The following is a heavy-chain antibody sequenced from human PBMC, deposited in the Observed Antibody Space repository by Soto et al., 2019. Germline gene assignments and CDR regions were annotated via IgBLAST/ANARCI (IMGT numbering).Heavy chain of an antibody. Sequence: ASVKVSCKASGGTFSSYTISSVRQAPGQGLEWMGRMIPILGLANYAQKFQGRVTITANKSTSTAYMELSSLRSEDTAVYYCARDPSSVAAAGTQPFDYWGQGTLVTVSS. V-gene: IGHV1-69*04. CDR1: GGTFSSYT. CDR2: MIPILGLA. D-gene: IGHD6-13*01. CDR3: ARDPSSVAAAGTQPFDY. J-gene: IGHJ4*02.